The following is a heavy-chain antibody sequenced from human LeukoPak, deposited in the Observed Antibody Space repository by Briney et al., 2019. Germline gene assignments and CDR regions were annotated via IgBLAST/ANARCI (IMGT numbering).Heavy chain of an antibody. CDR2: ISGSGDST. Sequence: GGSLRLSCAASGFTFSSYAMSWARQAPGKGLEWVSAISGSGDSTYYGDSVKGRFTISRDNSKNTLYLQMNSLRAEDTALYYCAKDPGYSGYNYYYFDYWGQGTLVTVSS. D-gene: IGHD5-12*01. J-gene: IGHJ4*02. V-gene: IGHV3-23*01. CDR3: AKDPGYSGYNYYYFDY. CDR1: GFTFSSYA.